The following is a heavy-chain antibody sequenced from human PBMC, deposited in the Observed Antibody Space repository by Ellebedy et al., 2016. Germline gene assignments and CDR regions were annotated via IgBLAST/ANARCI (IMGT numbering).Heavy chain of an antibody. CDR3: ARGEFSYGDYAIDWYFDL. D-gene: IGHD4-17*01. V-gene: IGHV4-34*01. CDR1: GGSFSGYY. J-gene: IGHJ2*01. Sequence: SETLSLTXAVYGGSFSGYYWSWIRQPPGKGLEWIGEINHSGSTNYNPSLKSRVTISVDTSKNQFSLKLSSVTAADTAVYYCARGEFSYGDYAIDWYFDLWGRGTLVTVSS. CDR2: INHSGST.